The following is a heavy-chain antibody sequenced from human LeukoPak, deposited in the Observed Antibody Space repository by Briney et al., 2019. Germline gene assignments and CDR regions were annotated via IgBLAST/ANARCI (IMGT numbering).Heavy chain of an antibody. CDR3: AREVANHYEISGYYYYNYYMDV. CDR2: GYTIGTT. Sequence: PSETLSLTCTGSGGSISTYYWSWIRQPAGKRLEWSGRGYTIGTTTYNPSLKSRVTISVDTSKNQFSLNLRSVTAADTAVYLCAREVANHYEISGYYYYNYYMDVWGNGTTVTVSS. V-gene: IGHV4-4*07. D-gene: IGHD3-22*01. J-gene: IGHJ6*03. CDR1: GGSISTYY.